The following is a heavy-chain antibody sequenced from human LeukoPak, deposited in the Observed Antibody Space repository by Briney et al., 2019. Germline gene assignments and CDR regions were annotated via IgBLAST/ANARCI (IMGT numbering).Heavy chain of an antibody. J-gene: IGHJ4*02. CDR1: GGSISSYY. CDR2: INHSGST. V-gene: IGHV4-34*01. Sequence: PSETLSLTCTVSGGSISSYYWSWIRQPPGKGLEWIGEINHSGSTNYNPSLKSRVTISVDTSKNQFSLKLSSVTAADTAVYYCARRRILCSGGSCRDAGIDYWGQGTLVTVSS. D-gene: IGHD2-15*01. CDR3: ARRRILCSGGSCRDAGIDY.